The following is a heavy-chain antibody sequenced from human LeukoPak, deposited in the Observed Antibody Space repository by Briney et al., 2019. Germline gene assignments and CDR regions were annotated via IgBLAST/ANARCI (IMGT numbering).Heavy chain of an antibody. CDR1: GGSIGSYY. J-gene: IGHJ4*02. D-gene: IGHD1-26*01. CDR2: SYTTGST. V-gene: IGHV4-4*07. CDR3: ARSGGSGFQLDS. Sequence: SETLSLTCTVSGGSIGSYYWSWIRQPAGKGLEWIGRSYTTGSTNYNPSLKSRVTMSLDTSKNQLSLNLSSVTAADTAVYYCARSGGSGFQLDSWGQRTLVTVSS.